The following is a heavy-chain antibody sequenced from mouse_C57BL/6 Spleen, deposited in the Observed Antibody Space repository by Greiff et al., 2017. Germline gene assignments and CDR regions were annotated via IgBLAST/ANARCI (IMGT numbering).Heavy chain of an antibody. CDR1: GFHIKDDY. CDR2: IDPENGDT. CDR3: TTPKLTWFAY. Sequence: VQLQQSGAELVRPGASVKLSCTASGFHIKDDYMHWVKQRPEQGLEWIGWIDPENGDTEYASKFQGKATITADTSSNTAYLQLSSLTSEDTAVYYCTTPKLTWFAYWGQGTLVTVSA. V-gene: IGHV14-4*01. J-gene: IGHJ3*01. D-gene: IGHD1-3*01.